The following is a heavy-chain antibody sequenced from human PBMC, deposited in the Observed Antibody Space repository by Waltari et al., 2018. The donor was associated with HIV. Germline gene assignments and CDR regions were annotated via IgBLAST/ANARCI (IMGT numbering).Heavy chain of an antibody. CDR1: GGSISSSSYY. J-gene: IGHJ4*02. CDR2: IYYSGST. Sequence: QLQLQESGPGLVKPSETLSLTCTVSGGSISSSSYYWGWIRQPPGKGLEWIWNIYYSGSTYYSPSLKSRVTMSVDTSKNQFSLKLSSVTAADTAVYYCARLEIDNSGYYYDDHWGQGTLVTVSS. V-gene: IGHV4-39*01. D-gene: IGHD3-22*01. CDR3: ARLEIDNSGYYYDDH.